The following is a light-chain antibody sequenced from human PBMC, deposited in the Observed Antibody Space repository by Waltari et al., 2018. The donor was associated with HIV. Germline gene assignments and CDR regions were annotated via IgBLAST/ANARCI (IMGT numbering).Light chain of an antibody. V-gene: IGLV1-40*01. Sequence: QSVLTQPPSVSGAPGQRVTFSCTVSSPHIGAGSDVHWYQQLPGTAPKLLIYVNNNRPSGVPDRFSGSKSGTSASLAITGLQAEDEADYYCQSYDSSLSGSWVFGGGTKLTVL. CDR3: QSYDSSLSGSWV. J-gene: IGLJ3*02. CDR2: VNN. CDR1: SPHIGAGSD.